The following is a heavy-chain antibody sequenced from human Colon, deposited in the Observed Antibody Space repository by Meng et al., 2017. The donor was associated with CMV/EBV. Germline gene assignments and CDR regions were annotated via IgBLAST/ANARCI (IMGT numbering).Heavy chain of an antibody. CDR3: ARTGIAASPLGY. Sequence: GESLKISCVASGFTFSNYGFHWVRQSPGKGLVWVARINRDGTHTYYADSVKGRFTISRDNAKNSLYLQMNSLRAEDTAVYYCARTGIAASPLGYWGQGTLVTVSS. CDR1: GFTFSNYG. J-gene: IGHJ4*02. CDR2: INRDGTHT. V-gene: IGHV3-74*01. D-gene: IGHD6-13*01.